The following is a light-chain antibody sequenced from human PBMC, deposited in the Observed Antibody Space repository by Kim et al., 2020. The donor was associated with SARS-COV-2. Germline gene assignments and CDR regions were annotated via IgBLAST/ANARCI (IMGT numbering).Light chain of an antibody. CDR3: NSRDSSGNHVV. CDR2: GKN. Sequence: ALGQTVRITCQGDSLKTYYASWYQQKPGQAPVLVIYGKNNRPSGIPDRFSGSSSGNTASLTITGAQAEDEADYYCNSRDSSGNHVVFGGGTQLTVL. V-gene: IGLV3-19*01. J-gene: IGLJ2*01. CDR1: SLKTYY.